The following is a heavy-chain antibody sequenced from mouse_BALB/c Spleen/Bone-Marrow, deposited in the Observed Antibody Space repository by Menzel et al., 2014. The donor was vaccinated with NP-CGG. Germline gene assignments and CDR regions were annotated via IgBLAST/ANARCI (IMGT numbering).Heavy chain of an antibody. CDR3: VLRWFAY. J-gene: IGHJ3*01. Sequence: EVKLVESGGGLVKPGGSLKLSCAASGFTFSDYYMYWVRQTPEKKLEWVATISDGGSYTYYPDSVKGRFTISRDNAKNNLYLQMSSLKSEDTAMYYCVLRWFAYWGQGTLVTVSA. D-gene: IGHD1-1*01. CDR1: GFTFSDYY. CDR2: ISDGGSYT. V-gene: IGHV5-4*02.